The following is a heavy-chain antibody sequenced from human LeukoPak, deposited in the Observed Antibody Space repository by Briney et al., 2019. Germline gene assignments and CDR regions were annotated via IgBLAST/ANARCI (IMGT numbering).Heavy chain of an antibody. J-gene: IGHJ4*02. CDR2: INHSGST. CDR1: GGSFSGYY. Sequence: SETLSLTCAVYGGSFSGYYWSWIRQPPGKGLEWIGEINHSGSTNYNPSLKSRVTISVDTSKNQFSLKLSSVTAADTAVYYCARSVYYGSGSYYPNYFDYWGQGTLVTVSS. D-gene: IGHD3-10*01. CDR3: ARSVYYGSGSYYPNYFDY. V-gene: IGHV4-34*01.